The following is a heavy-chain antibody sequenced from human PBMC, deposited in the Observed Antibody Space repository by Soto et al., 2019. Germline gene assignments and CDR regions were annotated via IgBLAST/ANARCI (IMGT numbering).Heavy chain of an antibody. CDR3: ARGGGVVVAGYYYYYGMDV. J-gene: IGHJ6*02. CDR2: IYYSGST. Sequence: SETLSLTCTVSGGSISSYYWSWIRQPPGKGPEWIGYIYYSGSTNYNPSLKSRVTISVDTSKNQFSLKLSSVTAADTAVYYCARGGGVVVAGYYYYYGMDVWGQGTTVTVSS. CDR1: GGSISSYY. D-gene: IGHD2-15*01. V-gene: IGHV4-59*01.